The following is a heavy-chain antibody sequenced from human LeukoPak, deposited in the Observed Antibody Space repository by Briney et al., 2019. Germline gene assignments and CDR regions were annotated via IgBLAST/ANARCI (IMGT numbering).Heavy chain of an antibody. J-gene: IGHJ4*02. CDR2: IYYSGRT. CDR3: ARIRYSENIDY. V-gene: IGHV4-39*01. CDR1: GVSISSSSYY. Sequence: SETRSLTCTVSGVSISSSSYYWGWIRQPPGKGLECIGSIYYSGRTYYTPSLKSRVTISVDTSKNQFSLKVTSVTAADTAVYYCARIRYSENIDYWGQGTLVTVSS. D-gene: IGHD1-1*01.